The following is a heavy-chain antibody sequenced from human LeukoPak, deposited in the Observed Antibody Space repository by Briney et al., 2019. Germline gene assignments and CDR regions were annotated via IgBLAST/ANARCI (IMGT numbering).Heavy chain of an antibody. J-gene: IGHJ4*02. CDR3: AKEILPTGYSLPFDY. D-gene: IGHD3-9*01. V-gene: IGHV3-30*02. CDR1: GFSFSSYG. CDR2: MPYDESNK. Sequence: HPGGSLRLSCAASGFSFSSYGMHWVRQAPGRGLEWVAAMPYDESNKPYADSVKGRFTISRDNSKNTLYLQMNSLRPEDTAVYYCAKEILPTGYSLPFDYWGQGTLVTVSS.